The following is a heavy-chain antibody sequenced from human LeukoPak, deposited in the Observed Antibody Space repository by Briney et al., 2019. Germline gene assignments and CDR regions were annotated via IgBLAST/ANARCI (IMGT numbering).Heavy chain of an antibody. J-gene: IGHJ5*02. CDR2: ISGSGGST. CDR1: GFTFSSYA. CDR3: AKSPKTHGFYYDFWSGYYTEEVNWFDP. Sequence: PGGSLRLSCAASGFTFSSYAMGWVRQAPGKGLEWVSAISGSGGSTYYADSVKGRFTISRDNSKNTLYLQMNSLRAEDTAVYYCAKSPKTHGFYYDFWSGYYTEEVNWFDPWGQGTLVTVSS. D-gene: IGHD3-3*01. V-gene: IGHV3-23*01.